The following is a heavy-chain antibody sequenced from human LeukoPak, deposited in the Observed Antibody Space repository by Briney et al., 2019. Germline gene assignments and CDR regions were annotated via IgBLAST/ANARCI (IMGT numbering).Heavy chain of an antibody. Sequence: PSETLSLTCTVSGGSISSSSYYWGWIRQPPGKGLEWIGSIYYSGSTYYNPSLKSRVTISVDTSKNQFSLKLSSVTAADTAVYYCARGGGAAAGVHWFDPWGQGTLVTVSS. J-gene: IGHJ5*02. CDR1: GGSISSSSYY. CDR3: ARGGGAAAGVHWFDP. V-gene: IGHV4-39*07. CDR2: IYYSGST. D-gene: IGHD6-13*01.